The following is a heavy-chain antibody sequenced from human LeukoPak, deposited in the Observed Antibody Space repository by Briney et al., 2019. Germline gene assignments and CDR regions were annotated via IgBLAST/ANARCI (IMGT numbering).Heavy chain of an antibody. V-gene: IGHV7-4-1*02. CDR3: ARRTPTTVVTPDY. Sequence: ASVKVSCKASGYTFISHAMNWVRQAPGQGLEWMGWINTNTGNPTYAQGFTRRIVFSLDTSVNTAYLQISSLKAEDTAVYYCARRTPTTVVTPDYWGQGTLVTVSS. CDR1: GYTFISHA. D-gene: IGHD4-23*01. CDR2: INTNTGNP. J-gene: IGHJ4*02.